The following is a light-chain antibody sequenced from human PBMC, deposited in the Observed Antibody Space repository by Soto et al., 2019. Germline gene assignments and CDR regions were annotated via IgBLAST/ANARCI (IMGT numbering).Light chain of an antibody. CDR2: TAT. J-gene: IGKJ4*01. V-gene: IGKV1D-12*01. Sequence: DIQMTQSPSSVSASVGDRVTITCRASQDVSFWLAWYQQKPRQAPKLLVYTATTLQTGVPSRFSGSGSGTHFTLTINGLQPEDFATYYCQQSDTFVTFGGGTKVDIK. CDR3: QQSDTFVT. CDR1: QDVSFW.